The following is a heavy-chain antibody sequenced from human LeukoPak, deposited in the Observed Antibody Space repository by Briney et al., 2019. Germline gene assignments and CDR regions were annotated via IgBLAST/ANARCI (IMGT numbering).Heavy chain of an antibody. CDR1: GFTFSYAA. J-gene: IGHJ4*02. D-gene: IGHD2-21*01. CDR2: ISASGGNT. CDR3: AKDIQCAY. V-gene: IGHV3-23*01. Sequence: GGSLRLSCVASGFTFSYAAMNWVRQAPGKGLQWVSFISASGGNTYYADSVKGRFTISRDNSKNTLYLQMNSLRADDTAVYYCAKDIQCAYWGRGTLVVVSS.